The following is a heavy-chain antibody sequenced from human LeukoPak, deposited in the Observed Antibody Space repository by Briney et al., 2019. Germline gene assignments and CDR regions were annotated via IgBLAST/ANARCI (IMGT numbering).Heavy chain of an antibody. V-gene: IGHV4-34*01. CDR1: GGSFSDYF. J-gene: IGHJ4*02. Sequence: PSETLSLTCAVYGGSFSDYFWGWIRQPPGKGLEWIGEINHSGRTYYNPSLKSRVTISVDTSKNQFSLKLSSVTAADTAVYYCANLYNSGSYFGYWGQGTLVTVSS. CDR2: INHSGRT. CDR3: ANLYNSGSYFGY. D-gene: IGHD3-10*01.